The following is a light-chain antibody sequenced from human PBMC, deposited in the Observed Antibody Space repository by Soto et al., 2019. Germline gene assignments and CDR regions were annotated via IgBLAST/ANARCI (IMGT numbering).Light chain of an antibody. CDR2: DVS. CDR1: SSDVGAYNY. CDR3: SSYTTTRTLV. Sequence: QSVLTQPASVSGSPGQSITISCTGTSSDVGAYNYVSWYQQHPGKVPKVILYDVSDRPSGVSSRFSGSKSGNTASLTISGLQAEGEADYYCSSYTTTRTLVFGGGTKLTVL. J-gene: IGLJ2*01. V-gene: IGLV2-14*03.